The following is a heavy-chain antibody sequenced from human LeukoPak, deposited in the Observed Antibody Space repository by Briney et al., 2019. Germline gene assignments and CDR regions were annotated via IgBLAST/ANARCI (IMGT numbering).Heavy chain of an antibody. Sequence: GGSLRLSCAASGFAFNTYAMHWVRQAPRHVLEWVALIWHDGSHKFYSNSVRGQFTISRDNSKNTVSLQMNNLRPEDTAVYYCAREIFGSGSYPDSWGQGTLVTVSS. D-gene: IGHD3-10*01. CDR2: IWHDGSHK. J-gene: IGHJ4*02. CDR3: AREIFGSGSYPDS. V-gene: IGHV3-33*01. CDR1: GFAFNTYA.